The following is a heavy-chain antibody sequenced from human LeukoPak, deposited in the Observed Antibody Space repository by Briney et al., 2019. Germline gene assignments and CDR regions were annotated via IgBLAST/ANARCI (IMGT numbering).Heavy chain of an antibody. V-gene: IGHV4-59*01. Sequence: SETLSLTCTVSGGSISSYYWSWIRQPPGKGLEWIGYIYSSGSTNYNPSLKSRVTISVDTSKNQFSLELSSVTAADTAVYYCARVGYSSGWYLFDYWGQGTLVTVSS. J-gene: IGHJ4*02. CDR3: ARVGYSSGWYLFDY. CDR2: IYSSGST. CDR1: GGSISSYY. D-gene: IGHD6-19*01.